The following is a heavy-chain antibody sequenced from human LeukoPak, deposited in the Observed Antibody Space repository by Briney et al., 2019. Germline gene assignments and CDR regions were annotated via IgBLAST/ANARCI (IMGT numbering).Heavy chain of an antibody. D-gene: IGHD3-10*01. CDR1: ATSLGRFH. CDR3: ARKDGDY. V-gene: IGHV4-4*07. Sequence: PSETLSLTCTVSATSLGRFHWTWFRQPAGKRPEWIGLIYSNGAATLNPSLRSRVAMSVDLVKNQLFLKVASVTAADTAIYYCARKDGDYWGQGTLVTVSS. J-gene: IGHJ4*02. CDR2: IYSNGAA.